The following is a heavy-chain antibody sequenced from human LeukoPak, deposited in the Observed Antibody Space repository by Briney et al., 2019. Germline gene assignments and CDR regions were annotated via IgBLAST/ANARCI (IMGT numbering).Heavy chain of an antibody. V-gene: IGHV3-30-3*01. CDR3: AREEMAFDY. D-gene: IGHD5-24*01. CDR2: ISYDGSNK. CDR1: GFTFSSYA. Sequence: GGSLRLSCAASGFTFSSYAMHWVRQAPGKGLERVAVISYDGSNKYYADSVKGRFTISRDNSKNTLYLQMNSLRAEDTAVYYCAREEMAFDYWGQGTLVTVSS. J-gene: IGHJ4*02.